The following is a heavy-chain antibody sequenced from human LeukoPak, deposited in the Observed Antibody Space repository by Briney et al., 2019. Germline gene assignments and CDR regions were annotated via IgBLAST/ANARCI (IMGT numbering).Heavy chain of an antibody. J-gene: IGHJ5*02. CDR2: IYYSGST. CDR3: ARVGSSSWYRGWFDP. CDR1: GDSISRNSYY. Sequence: PSETLSLTCTVSGDSISRNSYYWGWIRQHPGKGLEWIGYIYYSGSTYYNPSLKSRVTISVDTSKNQFSLKLSSVTAADTAVYYCARVGSSSWYRGWFDPWGQGTLVTVSS. V-gene: IGHV4-31*03. D-gene: IGHD6-13*01.